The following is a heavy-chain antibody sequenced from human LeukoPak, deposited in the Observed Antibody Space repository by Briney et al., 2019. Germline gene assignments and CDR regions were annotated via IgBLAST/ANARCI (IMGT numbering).Heavy chain of an antibody. CDR3: VRHHKSGTDAFDI. Sequence: SETLSLTCAVSGYSISSGYYWGWIRPPPGKGLEWIGSIYHSGSTYYNPSLKSRVTISVDTSKNQFSLKLRSATAADTAVYYCVRHHKSGTDAFDIWGQGTMVTVSS. D-gene: IGHD1-1*01. V-gene: IGHV4-38-2*01. CDR2: IYHSGST. CDR1: GYSISSGYY. J-gene: IGHJ3*02.